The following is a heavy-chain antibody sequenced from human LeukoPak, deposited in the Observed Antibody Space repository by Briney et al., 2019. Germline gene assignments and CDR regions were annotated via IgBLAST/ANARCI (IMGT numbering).Heavy chain of an antibody. D-gene: IGHD3-10*02. CDR2: IRHGGSDQ. CDR1: GIPFSTSD. J-gene: IGHJ4*02. Sequence: GGSLRLSCVASGIPFSTSDMHWVRQSPGKGLEWVAFIRHGGSDQYYADSVKGRFTISRDNSKNTLYLQMNSLRSEDTAVYYCATDHNVGGWVMDVSRLYLDNWGQGTLVTVSS. CDR3: ATDHNVGGWVMDVSRLYLDN. V-gene: IGHV3-30*02.